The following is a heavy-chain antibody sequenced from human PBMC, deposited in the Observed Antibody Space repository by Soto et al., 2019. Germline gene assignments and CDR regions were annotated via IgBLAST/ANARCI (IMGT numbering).Heavy chain of an antibody. CDR2: IYYSGST. J-gene: IGHJ3*02. D-gene: IGHD4-17*01. V-gene: IGHV4-30-4*01. CDR1: GGSISSGDYY. Sequence: QVQLQESGPGLVKPSQTLSLTCTVSGGSISSGDYYWSWIRQPPGKGLEWIGYIYYSGSTYYNPSLKSRVTISVDTSKNQVSLKLSSVTAADTAVYYCAREDYGDYVLGADAFDIWGQGTMVTVSS. CDR3: AREDYGDYVLGADAFDI.